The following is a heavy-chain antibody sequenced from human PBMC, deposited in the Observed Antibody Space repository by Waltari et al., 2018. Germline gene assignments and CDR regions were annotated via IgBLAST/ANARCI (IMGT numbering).Heavy chain of an antibody. CDR3: ATTTVTSDYYYYGMDV. J-gene: IGHJ6*02. V-gene: IGHV1-3*01. D-gene: IGHD4-17*01. CDR2: INAGNGNT. CDR1: GYTFTSYA. Sequence: QVQLVQSGAEVKKPGASVKVSCKASGYTFTSYAMHWVRQAPGQRLEWMGWINAGNGNTKYSQKFQGRVTITRDTSASTAYMELSSLRSEDTAVYYCATTTVTSDYYYYGMDVWGQGTTVTVSS.